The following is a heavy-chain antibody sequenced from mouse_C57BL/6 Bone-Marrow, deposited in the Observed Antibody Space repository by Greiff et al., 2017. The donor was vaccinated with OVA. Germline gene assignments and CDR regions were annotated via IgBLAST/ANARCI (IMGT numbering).Heavy chain of an antibody. CDR1: GYTFTSYW. Sequence: QVQLQQPGAELVKPGASVKVSCKASGYTFTSYWMHWVKQRPGQGLEWIGRIHPSDSDTTYNHQFTGKATLTVDKSSRTAYMHLISLTSEDNAVYYCTKNHRLPYAMDYWGQGTSVTVAA. J-gene: IGHJ4*01. CDR2: IHPSDSDT. D-gene: IGHD2-4*01. CDR3: TKNHRLPYAMDY. V-gene: IGHV1-74*01.